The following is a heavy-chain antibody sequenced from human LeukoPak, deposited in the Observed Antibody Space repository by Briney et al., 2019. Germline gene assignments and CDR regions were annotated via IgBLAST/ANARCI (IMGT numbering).Heavy chain of an antibody. J-gene: IGHJ4*02. Sequence: GSLRLSCAASGFTFTIYWMTWVRQAPGKGLEWVANINHDGTVTQYVASVKGRFTISRDTAKRSLYLQMNSLRAEDKAMYYCAISREYSFGPYWGQGTLVTVSP. CDR2: INHDGTVT. V-gene: IGHV3-7*05. CDR1: GFTFTIYW. D-gene: IGHD5-18*01. CDR3: AISREYSFGPY.